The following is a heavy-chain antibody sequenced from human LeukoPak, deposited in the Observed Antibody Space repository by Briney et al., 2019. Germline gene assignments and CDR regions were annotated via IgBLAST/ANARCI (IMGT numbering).Heavy chain of an antibody. CDR1: GYTFTSDY. D-gene: IGHD3-3*01. CDR2: INPSGGST. Sequence: GASVKVSCKASGYTFTSDYMHWVRQAPGQGLEWMGIINPSGGSTSYAQKFQGRVTMTRDTSTSTVYMELNSLRSEDTAVYYCARVDFDSDAFDIWGQGTMVTVSS. J-gene: IGHJ3*02. CDR3: ARVDFDSDAFDI. V-gene: IGHV1-46*01.